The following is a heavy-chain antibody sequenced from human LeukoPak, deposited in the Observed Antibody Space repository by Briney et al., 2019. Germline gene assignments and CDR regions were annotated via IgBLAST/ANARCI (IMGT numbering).Heavy chain of an antibody. CDR3: ARRGRGTAFDI. J-gene: IGHJ3*02. CDR1: GYTFTGYY. Sequence: ASVKVSCKASGYTFTGYYMHWVRQAPGQGLEWRGWMNPNSGNTGYAQKFQGRVTITRNTSISTAYMELSSLRSEDTAVYYCARRGRGTAFDIWGQGTMVTVSS. D-gene: IGHD3-16*01. V-gene: IGHV1-8*03. CDR2: MNPNSGNT.